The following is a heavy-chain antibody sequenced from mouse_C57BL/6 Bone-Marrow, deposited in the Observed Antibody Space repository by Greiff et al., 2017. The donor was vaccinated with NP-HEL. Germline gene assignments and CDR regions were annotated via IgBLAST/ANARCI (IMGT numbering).Heavy chain of an antibody. CDR2: INPNNGGT. D-gene: IGHD2-3*01. CDR3: ARVDGYQRGDY. J-gene: IGHJ4*01. V-gene: IGHV1-26*01. Sequence: EVQLQQSGPELVKPGASVKISCKASGYTFTDYYMNWVKQSHGKSLEWIGDINPNNGGTSYNQKFKGKATLTVDKSSSTAYMELRSLTSEDSAVYYCARVDGYQRGDYWGQGTSVTVSS. CDR1: GYTFTDYY.